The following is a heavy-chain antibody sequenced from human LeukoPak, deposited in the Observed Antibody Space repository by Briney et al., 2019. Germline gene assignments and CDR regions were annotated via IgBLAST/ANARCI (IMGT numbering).Heavy chain of an antibody. CDR3: AKTSGSYSNFDC. D-gene: IGHD3-22*01. CDR2: IGGVASNT. V-gene: IGHV3-23*01. J-gene: IGHJ4*02. CDR1: GFTFNNYA. Sequence: GGSLRLSCAASGFTFNNYAMSWARQAPGKGLEWVSTIGGVASNTYYADSVKGRFTISRDNSKNMLDLQMNGLRAEDTAMYYCAKTSGSYSNFDCWGQGILVTVSS.